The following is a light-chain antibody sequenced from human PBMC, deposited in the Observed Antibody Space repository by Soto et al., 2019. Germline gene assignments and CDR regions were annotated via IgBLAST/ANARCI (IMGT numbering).Light chain of an antibody. Sequence: QSVRTQPPSASGSPGQSVTISCTGTSSDVGGYNYVSWYQQHPGKAPKLMIYEVSKRPSGVPDRFSGSESGNTASLTVSGLQAEDEADYYCSSYAGSNNFGVFGTGTKVTVL. CDR2: EVS. CDR1: SSDVGGYNY. V-gene: IGLV2-8*01. CDR3: SSYAGSNNFGV. J-gene: IGLJ1*01.